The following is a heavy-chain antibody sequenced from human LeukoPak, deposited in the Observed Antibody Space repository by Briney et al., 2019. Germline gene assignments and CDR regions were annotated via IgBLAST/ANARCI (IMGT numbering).Heavy chain of an antibody. J-gene: IGHJ3*01. Sequence: GSLRLSCAASGFTFSSYSMNWVRQAPGKGLEWVSSISSSSSYIYYTNSVKGRFTISRDNAKNLLFLQMNSLRAEDTAVYYCARSTLIAPRGAFDFWGQGTMVSVSS. CDR2: ISSSSSYI. CDR3: ARSTLIAPRGAFDF. D-gene: IGHD2-21*01. CDR1: GFTFSSYS. V-gene: IGHV3-21*01.